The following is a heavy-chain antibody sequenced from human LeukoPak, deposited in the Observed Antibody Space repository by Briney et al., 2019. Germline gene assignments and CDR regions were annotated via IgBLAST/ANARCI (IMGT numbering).Heavy chain of an antibody. V-gene: IGHV1-69*04. CDR1: GGTFSSYA. J-gene: IGHJ4*02. CDR2: IIPILGIA. CDR3: AREGGRYYDSSPVDY. D-gene: IGHD3-22*01. Sequence: ASVKVSCKASGGTFSSYAISWVRQAPGQGLEWMGSIIPILGIANYAQKFQGRVTITADKSTSTAYMELSSLRSEDTAVYYCAREGGRYYDSSPVDYWGQGTLVTVSS.